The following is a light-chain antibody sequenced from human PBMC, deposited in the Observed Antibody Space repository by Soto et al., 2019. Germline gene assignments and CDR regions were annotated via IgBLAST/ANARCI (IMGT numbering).Light chain of an antibody. J-gene: IGKJ4*01. CDR2: LGS. V-gene: IGKV2-30*01. Sequence: DVVMTQSPLSLPVTLGQPASISCRSSQSLVYSDGNTYLHWFQQRPGQSPRRLIYLGSNRASGVPDRLSGSGSGTDFTLKISRVEAEDVGVYYCMQALHPPLPFGGGTKAEIK. CDR3: MQALHPPLP. CDR1: QSLVYSDGNTY.